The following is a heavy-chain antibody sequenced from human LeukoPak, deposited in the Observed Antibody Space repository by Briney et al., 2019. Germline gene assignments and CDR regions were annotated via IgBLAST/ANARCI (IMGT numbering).Heavy chain of an antibody. CDR1: GFTFSSYS. D-gene: IGHD4-17*01. CDR2: VSTGSNYI. J-gene: IGHJ4*02. V-gene: IGHV3-21*01. Sequence: GGSLRLSCTASGFTFSSYSLNWVRQAPGKGLEWVSSVSTGSNYIYYADSVKGRFTISRDNDKNSLYLQMNSLRVEDTAVYYCARDRATVTFDYWGQGTLVTVSS. CDR3: ARDRATVTFDY.